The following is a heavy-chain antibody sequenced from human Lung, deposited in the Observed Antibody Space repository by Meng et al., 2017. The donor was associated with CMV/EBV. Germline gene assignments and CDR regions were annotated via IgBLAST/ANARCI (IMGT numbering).Heavy chain of an antibody. J-gene: IGHJ4*02. CDR3: ARDLRRYFDY. V-gene: IGHV3-53*01. Sequence: SCVVSGFSVRNNYMNWVRQAPGKGLEWVSIIYSGGSISYADPVKGRFTISRDNSKNTLYLQMNNLRAEDTAVYYCARDLRRYFDYWGQGTEVTVSS. CDR2: IYSGGSI. CDR1: GFSVRNNY.